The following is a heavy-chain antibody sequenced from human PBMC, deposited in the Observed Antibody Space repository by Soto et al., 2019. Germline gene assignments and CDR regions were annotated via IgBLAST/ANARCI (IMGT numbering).Heavy chain of an antibody. CDR1: GYTFTGYY. CDR2: INPNSGGT. V-gene: IGHV1-2*04. D-gene: IGHD2-15*01. CDR3: ARALRDDSKPGHFDY. J-gene: IGHJ4*02. Sequence: GASVKVSCKASGYTFTGYYIHWVRQAPGQGLEWMGRINPNSGGTKYAQMFQDWVTMTRDTSINTAYMELSRLRSDDTAVYYCARALRDDSKPGHFDYWGQGTLVTVSS.